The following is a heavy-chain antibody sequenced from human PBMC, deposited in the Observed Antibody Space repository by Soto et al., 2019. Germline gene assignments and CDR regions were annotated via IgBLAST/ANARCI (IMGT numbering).Heavy chain of an antibody. CDR3: ARDGIRSSGWNPSAFDI. CDR2: ISSSSSTI. Sequence: GGSLRLSCAASGFTFSSYSMNWVRQAPGKGLEWVSYISSSSSTIYYADSVKGRFTISRDNAKNSLYLQMNSLRDEDTAVYYCARDGIRSSGWNPSAFDIWGQGTMVTVSS. D-gene: IGHD6-19*01. CDR1: GFTFSSYS. V-gene: IGHV3-48*02. J-gene: IGHJ3*02.